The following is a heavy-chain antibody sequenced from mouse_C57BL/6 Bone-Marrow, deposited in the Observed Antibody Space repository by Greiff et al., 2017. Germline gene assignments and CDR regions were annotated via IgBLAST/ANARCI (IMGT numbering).Heavy chain of an antibody. J-gene: IGHJ4*01. CDR3: AIYYYGSSYDLSMDY. CDR2: INPNYGTT. CDR1: GYSLTDYN. D-gene: IGHD1-1*01. V-gene: IGHV1-39*01. Sequence: VQLQQSGPELVKPGASVKISCKASGYSLTDYNMNWVKQSNGKSLEWIGVINPNYGTTSYNQKFKGKATLTVDQSSSTAYMQLNSLTSEDSAVYYCAIYYYGSSYDLSMDYWGQGTSVTVSS.